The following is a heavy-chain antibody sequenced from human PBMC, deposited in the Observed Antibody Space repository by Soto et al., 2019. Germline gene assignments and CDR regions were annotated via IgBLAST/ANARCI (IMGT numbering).Heavy chain of an antibody. V-gene: IGHV1-46*01. CDR1: GYTFTIYY. Sequence: ASVKVSCKASGYTFTIYYMHWVRQAPGQGLEWMGRIYPIFGSTNYAQKFQGRVTITADASTSTAYMELSSLRSEDTAVYYCARVYCTNGVCYNGYYYYGMDVWGQGTTVTVSS. CDR2: IYPIFGST. J-gene: IGHJ6*02. CDR3: ARVYCTNGVCYNGYYYYGMDV. D-gene: IGHD2-8*01.